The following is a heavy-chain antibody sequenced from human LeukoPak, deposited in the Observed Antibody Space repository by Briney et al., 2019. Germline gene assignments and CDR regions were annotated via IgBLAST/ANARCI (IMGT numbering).Heavy chain of an antibody. J-gene: IGHJ4*02. Sequence: GGSLRLSCAASGFTFSSYAMSWVRQAPGKGLEWVSAISGSGGSTYYADSVKGRFTISRDNSKNTLYLQMNSLRAEDTAVYYCAKDLRYYDFWSGLADYWGQGTLVTVSS. CDR2: ISGSGGST. CDR1: GFTFSSYA. D-gene: IGHD3-3*01. CDR3: AKDLRYYDFWSGLADY. V-gene: IGHV3-23*01.